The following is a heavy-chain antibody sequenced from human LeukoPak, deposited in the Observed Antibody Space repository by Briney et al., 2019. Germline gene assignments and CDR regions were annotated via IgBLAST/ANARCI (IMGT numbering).Heavy chain of an antibody. Sequence: ASVKVSCKVSGYTLTELSMHWVRQAPGKGLEWMGGFDPEDGETIYAQKFQGRVTMTRDTSISTAYMELSRLRSDDTAVYYCARLTWELKTYYPDYWGQGTLVTVSS. J-gene: IGHJ4*02. D-gene: IGHD1-26*01. CDR2: FDPEDGET. CDR3: ARLTWELKTYYPDY. V-gene: IGHV1-24*01. CDR1: GYTLTELS.